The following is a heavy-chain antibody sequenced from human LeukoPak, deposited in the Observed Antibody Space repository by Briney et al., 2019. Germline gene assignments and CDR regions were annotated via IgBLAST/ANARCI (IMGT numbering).Heavy chain of an antibody. CDR3: ARIMCDYNILTGLYLNYNFDY. Sequence: SETLSLTCAVYGGSFSGYYWGWVRQPPGKGLEWIGEINHSGSTNYNPSLKSRVTISVDTSKNQFSLKLRSGTAADTAVYYCARIMCDYNILTGLYLNYNFDYWGQGTLVTVSS. D-gene: IGHD3-9*01. J-gene: IGHJ4*02. V-gene: IGHV4-34*01. CDR1: GGSFSGYY. CDR2: INHSGST.